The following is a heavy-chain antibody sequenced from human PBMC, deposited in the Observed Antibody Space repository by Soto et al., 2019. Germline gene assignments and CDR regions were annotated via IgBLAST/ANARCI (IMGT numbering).Heavy chain of an antibody. CDR2: IYYSGST. D-gene: IGHD5-12*01. V-gene: IGHV4-59*08. J-gene: IGHJ6*03. CDR3: ARQVNDSGYDSYYYYYYMDV. Sequence: PSETLSLTCTVSGGSISSYYWSWIRQPPGKGLEWIGYIYYSGSTNYNPSLKSRVTISVDTSKNQFSLKLSSVTAADTAVYYCARQVNDSGYDSYYYYYYMDVWGKGTTVTVSS. CDR1: GGSISSYY.